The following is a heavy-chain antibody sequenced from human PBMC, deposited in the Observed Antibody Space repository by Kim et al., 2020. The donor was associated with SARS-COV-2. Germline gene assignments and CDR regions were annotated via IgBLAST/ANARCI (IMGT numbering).Heavy chain of an antibody. J-gene: IGHJ5*02. CDR2: INHSGST. D-gene: IGHD1-1*01. CDR3: ARGRVQRRLYNWFDP. Sequence: SETLSLTCAVYGGSFSGYYWSWIRQPPGKGLEWIGEINHSGSTNYNPSLKSRVTISVDTSKNQFSLKLSSVTAADTAVYYCARGRVQRRLYNWFDPWGQGTLVTVSS. CDR1: GGSFSGYY. V-gene: IGHV4-34*01.